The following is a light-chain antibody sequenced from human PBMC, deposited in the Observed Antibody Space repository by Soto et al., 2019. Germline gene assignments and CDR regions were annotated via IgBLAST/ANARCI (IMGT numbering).Light chain of an antibody. Sequence: ETVLTQSPDTLYLSPGERATLSCRASETVNNNFLAWYGQKPGQAPRLLIHGPSRRASGIPDRFSGSGSGTDFTLTISRLEPADFAVYYCQQYGNFPYTFGPGTRVEIK. CDR1: ETVNNNF. J-gene: IGKJ2*01. V-gene: IGKV3-20*01. CDR3: QQYGNFPYT. CDR2: GPS.